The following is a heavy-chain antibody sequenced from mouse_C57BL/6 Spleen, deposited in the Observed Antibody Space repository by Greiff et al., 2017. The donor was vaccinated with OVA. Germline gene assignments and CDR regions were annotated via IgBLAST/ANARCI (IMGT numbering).Heavy chain of an antibody. CDR1: GYSITSGYY. D-gene: IGHD4-1*01. CDR2: ISYDGSN. Sequence: EVKLMESGPGLVKPSQSLSLTCSVTGYSITSGYYWNWIRQFPGNKLEWMGYISYDGSNNYNPSLKNRISITRDTSKNQFFLKLNSVTTEDTATYYCARTGTRYFDYWGQGTTLTVSS. J-gene: IGHJ2*01. CDR3: ARTGTRYFDY. V-gene: IGHV3-6*01.